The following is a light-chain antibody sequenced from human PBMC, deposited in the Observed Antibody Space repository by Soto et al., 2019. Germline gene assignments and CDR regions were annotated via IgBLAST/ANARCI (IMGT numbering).Light chain of an antibody. CDR3: QQSNSYSYT. Sequence: DIQMTQSPSTLSASVGDRVTITCRASQSISSWLAWYQQKPGKAPKLLIYDASSLESGVPSRFSGSGSGTQCTLTISSLQPDDFAAYYCQQSNSYSYTFGQGTKLEIK. J-gene: IGKJ2*01. CDR1: QSISSW. V-gene: IGKV1-5*01. CDR2: DAS.